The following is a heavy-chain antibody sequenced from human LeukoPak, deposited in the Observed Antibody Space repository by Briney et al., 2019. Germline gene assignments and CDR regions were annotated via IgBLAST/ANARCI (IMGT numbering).Heavy chain of an antibody. D-gene: IGHD6-6*01. CDR3: AKAGSLDIAARQNY. Sequence: GGSLRLSCAASGFTFSSYGMHWVRQAPGKGLEWVAVISYDGSNKYYADSVKGRFTISRDNSKNTLYLQMNSLRADDTAVYYCAKAGSLDIAARQNYWGQGTLVTVSS. CDR2: ISYDGSNK. J-gene: IGHJ4*02. V-gene: IGHV3-30*18. CDR1: GFTFSSYG.